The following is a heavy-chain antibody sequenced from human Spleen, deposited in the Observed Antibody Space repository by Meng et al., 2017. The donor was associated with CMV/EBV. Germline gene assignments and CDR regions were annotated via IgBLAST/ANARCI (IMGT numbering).Heavy chain of an antibody. D-gene: IGHD2-21*01. CDR3: ARMVYCGIAIDY. CDR2: IYYSGST. CDR1: GGAMSSRGYK. Sequence: TVFGGAMSSRGYKGGWGGQPQGKGLEWIESIYYSGSTYYNPSLKSRVTISVDTSKNQFSLKLSCVTAADTAVYYCARMVYCGIAIDYWGQGTLVTVSS. J-gene: IGHJ4*02. V-gene: IGHV4-39*07.